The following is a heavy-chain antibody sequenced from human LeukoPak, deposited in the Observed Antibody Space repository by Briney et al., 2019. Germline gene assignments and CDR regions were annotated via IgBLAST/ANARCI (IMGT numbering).Heavy chain of an antibody. CDR1: VFPFISYS. J-gene: IGHJ4*02. D-gene: IGHD4-23*01. Sequence: GGSMRLSCAASVFPFISYSISWVRQAPWKGREWVSGISNTGGSTYYADSVKGRFTISRDNSKNTLYLQMNSLRAEDTAVYYCAFVGHGDNPRVYWGQGTLVTVSS. V-gene: IGHV3-23*01. CDR3: AFVGHGDNPRVY. CDR2: ISNTGGST.